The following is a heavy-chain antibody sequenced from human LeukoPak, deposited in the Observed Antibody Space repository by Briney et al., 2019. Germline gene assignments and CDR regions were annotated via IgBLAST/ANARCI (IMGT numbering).Heavy chain of an antibody. J-gene: IGHJ4*02. CDR2: IKQDGSEK. Sequence: GGSLRLSCAASGFTFSSYWMSWVRQAPGKGLEWVANIKQDGSEKYYVDSVKGQFTISRDNAKNSLYLQMNSLRAEDTAVYYCARDLRPSFYYYDSSGYSYWGQGTLVTVSS. CDR1: GFTFSSYW. D-gene: IGHD3-22*01. V-gene: IGHV3-7*01. CDR3: ARDLRPSFYYYDSSGYSY.